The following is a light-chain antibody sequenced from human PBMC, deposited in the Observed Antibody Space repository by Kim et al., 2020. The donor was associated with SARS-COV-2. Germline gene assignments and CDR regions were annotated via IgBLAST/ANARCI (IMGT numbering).Light chain of an antibody. CDR1: QSVSYN. Sequence: ETVMTQSPATLSLSLGERATLSCRASQSVSYNLAWYQHKPGQAPRLLIYDSSTRAMGIPARFSGSGSGTEFTLTISSLQSEDFAVYYCQQYNDWFAFGGGTKVDIK. CDR2: DSS. V-gene: IGKV3-15*01. J-gene: IGKJ4*01. CDR3: QQYNDWFA.